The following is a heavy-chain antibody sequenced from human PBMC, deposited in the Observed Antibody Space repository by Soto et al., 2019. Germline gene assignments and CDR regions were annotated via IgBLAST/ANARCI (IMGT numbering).Heavy chain of an antibody. CDR3: ARSRGYSGYDGWFDP. Sequence: QVQMVQSGAEVKNPGASVRVSCKASAYTFSDYYIHWVRQAPGQGLERMGWINPNTGGTNSPQTFQGRVTMTIDTSVSTAYMELSRLTSDETAFYSCARSRGYSGYDGWFDPWGQGTLVIVSS. D-gene: IGHD5-12*01. J-gene: IGHJ5*02. CDR1: AYTFSDYY. V-gene: IGHV1-2*02. CDR2: INPNTGGT.